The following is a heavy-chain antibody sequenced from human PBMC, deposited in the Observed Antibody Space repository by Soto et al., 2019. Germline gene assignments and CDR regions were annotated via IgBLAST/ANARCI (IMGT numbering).Heavy chain of an antibody. V-gene: IGHV3-23*01. Sequence: PVGPLSLSWVASGGNFGSRAVSWVRQAPGEGLEWVSTITDTGGDTKYADSVRGRFTISRDNSKNTLYLQMSSLRAEDSAVYYCARGSKDYYPGSRIFDFWGRGTLVTVSS. CDR3: ARGSKDYYPGSRIFDF. J-gene: IGHJ4*02. D-gene: IGHD3-10*01. CDR2: ITDTGGDT. CDR1: GGNFGSRA.